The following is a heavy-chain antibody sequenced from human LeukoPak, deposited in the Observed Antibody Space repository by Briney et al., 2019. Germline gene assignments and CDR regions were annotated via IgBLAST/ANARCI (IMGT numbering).Heavy chain of an antibody. CDR2: ISAYNGNT. Sequence: GASVKVSCKASGYTFTSYGISWVRQAPGQGLEWMGWISAYNGNTNYAQKLQGRVTMTTDTSTSTAYMELRSLRSDDTAVYYCARALLGSSPESGYYYYGMDVWGQGTTVTVSS. V-gene: IGHV1-18*01. CDR1: GYTFTSYG. D-gene: IGHD6-6*01. J-gene: IGHJ6*02. CDR3: ARALLGSSPESGYYYYGMDV.